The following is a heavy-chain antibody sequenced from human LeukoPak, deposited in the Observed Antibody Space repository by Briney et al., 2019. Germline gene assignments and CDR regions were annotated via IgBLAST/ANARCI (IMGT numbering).Heavy chain of an antibody. D-gene: IGHD6-19*01. J-gene: IGHJ4*02. CDR3: AKAGSGWYAPY. CDR2: VRYNGNDK. Sequence: HPGGSLRLSCAASGFTFSSYSMNWVRQAPGKGLEWVAFVRYNGNDKYYADSVKGRFTISRDNSKNTVYLQMNTLRAEDTAVYYCAKAGSGWYAPYWGQGTLVTVSS. V-gene: IGHV3-30*02. CDR1: GFTFSSYS.